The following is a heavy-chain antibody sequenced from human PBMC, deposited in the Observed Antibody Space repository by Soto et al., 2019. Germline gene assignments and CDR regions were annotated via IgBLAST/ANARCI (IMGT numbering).Heavy chain of an antibody. CDR1: GDSVSSNSAA. CDR3: ARARDTAMASWYCSYGMDV. V-gene: IGHV6-1*01. D-gene: IGHD5-18*01. Sequence: QVQLQQSGPGLVKPSQTLSLTCAISGDSVSSNSAAWNWIRQSPSRGLEWLGRTYYRSKWYNDYAVSVKSRITTKPATSKNQFSLQRNSVPTEDTAVYYCARARDTAMASWYCSYGMDVWGQGTTVTVSS. J-gene: IGHJ6*02. CDR2: TYYRSKWYN.